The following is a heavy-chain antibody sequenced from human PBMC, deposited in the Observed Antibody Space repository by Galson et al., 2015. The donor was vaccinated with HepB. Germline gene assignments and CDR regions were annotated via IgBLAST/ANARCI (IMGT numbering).Heavy chain of an antibody. D-gene: IGHD1-7*01. CDR3: AKERQLELRVLRYFDL. Sequence: SLRLSCAASGFTFSSYGMHWVRQAPGKGLEWVAVISYDGSNKYYADSVKGRFTISRDNSKNTLYLQMNSLRAEDTAVYYCAKERQLELRVLRYFDLWGRGTLVTVSS. CDR2: ISYDGSNK. V-gene: IGHV3-30*18. CDR1: GFTFSSYG. J-gene: IGHJ2*01.